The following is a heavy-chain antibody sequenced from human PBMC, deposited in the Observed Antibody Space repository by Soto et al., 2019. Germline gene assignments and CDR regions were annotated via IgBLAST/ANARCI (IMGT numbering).Heavy chain of an antibody. D-gene: IGHD6-19*01. CDR3: ASARGSGWYWGAFDP. CDR2: IKQDGSEK. J-gene: IGHJ5*02. CDR1: GFTFSSYW. V-gene: IGHV3-7*03. Sequence: EVQLVESGGGLVQPGGSLRLSCAASGFTFSSYWMSWVRQAPGKGLEWVANIKQDGSEKYYVDSVKGRFTRSRDNAKNSVYLQVNSLRAEDTAVYYCASARGSGWYWGAFDPLGQGTLVTVSS.